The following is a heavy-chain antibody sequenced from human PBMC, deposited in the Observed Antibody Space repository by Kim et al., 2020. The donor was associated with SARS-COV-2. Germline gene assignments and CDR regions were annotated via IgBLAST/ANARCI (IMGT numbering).Heavy chain of an antibody. CDR1: GFTFSSYA. J-gene: IGHJ4*02. CDR2: ISGSGGNT. Sequence: SLRLSCAASGFTFSSYAMTWVRQAPGKGLEWVSSISGSGGNTYYADSVKGRFTISRDNSRNTLYLQMNSLRAEDTAMYYCAKAIPSSMTVADYWGQGTLV. V-gene: IGHV3-23*01. CDR3: AKAIPSSMTVADY. D-gene: IGHD6-19*01.